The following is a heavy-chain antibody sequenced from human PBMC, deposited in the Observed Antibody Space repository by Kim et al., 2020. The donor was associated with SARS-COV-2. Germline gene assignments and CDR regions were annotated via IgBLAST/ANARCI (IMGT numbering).Heavy chain of an antibody. CDR3: ASGGMATITP. Sequence: SETLSLTCTVSGGSISSYYWSWIRQPPGKGLEWIGYIYYSGSTNYNPSLKSRVTISVDTSKNQFSLKLSSVTAADTAVYYCASGGMATITPWGQGTLVTVSS. D-gene: IGHD5-12*01. V-gene: IGHV4-59*01. CDR2: IYYSGST. J-gene: IGHJ5*02. CDR1: GGSISSYY.